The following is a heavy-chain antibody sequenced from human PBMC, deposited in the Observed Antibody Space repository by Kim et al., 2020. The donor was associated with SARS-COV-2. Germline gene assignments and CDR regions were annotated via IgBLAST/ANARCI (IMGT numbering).Heavy chain of an antibody. Sequence: AESVKGRFTISRDNSKITLYLQMNSLRAEDTAVYYCAKEEYYYGSGSSDYWGQGTLVTVSS. J-gene: IGHJ4*02. D-gene: IGHD3-10*01. CDR3: AKEEYYYGSGSSDY. V-gene: IGHV3-23*01.